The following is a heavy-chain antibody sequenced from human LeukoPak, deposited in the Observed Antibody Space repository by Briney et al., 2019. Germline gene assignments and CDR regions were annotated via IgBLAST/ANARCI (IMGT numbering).Heavy chain of an antibody. CDR2: IDTSSTTM. CDR1: GLTFSKYS. CDR3: ARDNWVDC. Sequence: GGSLRLSCAASGLTFSKYSMTWVRQAPGKGLEWVSFIDTSSTTMYYTDSVKGRFTISRDNAKNSLYLQMNGLKVEDTAIYYCARDNWVDCWGQGTLVTVSS. V-gene: IGHV3-48*04. J-gene: IGHJ5*01.